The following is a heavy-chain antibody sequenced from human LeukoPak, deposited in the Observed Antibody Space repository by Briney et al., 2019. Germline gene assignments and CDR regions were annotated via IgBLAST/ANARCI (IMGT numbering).Heavy chain of an antibody. Sequence: SETLSLTCTVSGGSISSSSYYWGCIRQPPGKGLECIGSIYYSGSTYYNPSLKSRVTISVDTSKNQFSLKLSSVTAADTAVYYCARDGGMTTVTTPNWGQGTLVTVSS. CDR3: ARDGGMTTVTTPN. V-gene: IGHV4-39*07. D-gene: IGHD4-17*01. CDR1: GGSISSSSYY. J-gene: IGHJ4*02. CDR2: IYYSGST.